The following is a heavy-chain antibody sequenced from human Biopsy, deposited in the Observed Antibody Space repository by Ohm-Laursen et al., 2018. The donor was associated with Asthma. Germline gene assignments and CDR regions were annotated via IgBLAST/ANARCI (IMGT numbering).Heavy chain of an antibody. V-gene: IGHV3-30*18. D-gene: IGHD3-3*01. Sequence: SLRLSCAASRFSFTSYGMHWVRQAPGKGLEWVAVMSFDGRQTYYADSVKGRFTISRDNSKNTLYLQMNSLRAEDTAVYYCAKERYYDFWSGYPIWGQGTMVTVSS. CDR3: AKERYYDFWSGYPI. CDR2: MSFDGRQT. J-gene: IGHJ3*02. CDR1: RFSFTSYG.